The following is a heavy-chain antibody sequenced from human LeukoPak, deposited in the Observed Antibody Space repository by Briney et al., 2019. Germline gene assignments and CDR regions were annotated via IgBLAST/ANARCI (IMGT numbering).Heavy chain of an antibody. V-gene: IGHV1-18*01. Sequence: ASVKVSXKASGYTFTSYGISWVRQAPGQGLEWMGWISAYNGNTNYAQKLQGRVTMTTDTSTRTAYMELRSLRSDDTAVYYCARDPKYSSGWPNRFDYWGQGTLVTVSS. D-gene: IGHD6-19*01. CDR3: ARDPKYSSGWPNRFDY. CDR2: ISAYNGNT. CDR1: GYTFTSYG. J-gene: IGHJ4*02.